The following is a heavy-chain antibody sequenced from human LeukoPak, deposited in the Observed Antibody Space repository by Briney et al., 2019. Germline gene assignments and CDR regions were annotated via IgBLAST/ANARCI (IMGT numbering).Heavy chain of an antibody. CDR2: IYYSGST. CDR3: ARLSLGGGYYYNYFDY. CDR1: GGSISSSSYY. V-gene: IGHV4-39*01. J-gene: IGHJ4*02. Sequence: SETLSLTCTVSGGSISSSSYYWGWICQPPGKELEWIGSIYYSGSTYYNPSLRSRVTISVDTSKNQFSLKLSSVTAADTAVYYCARLSLGGGYYYNYFDYWGQGTLVTVSS. D-gene: IGHD3-22*01.